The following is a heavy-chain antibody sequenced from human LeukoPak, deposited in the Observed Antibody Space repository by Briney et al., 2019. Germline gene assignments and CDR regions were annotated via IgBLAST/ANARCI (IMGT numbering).Heavy chain of an antibody. J-gene: IGHJ4*02. CDR1: GFTFSSYT. V-gene: IGHV3-21*04. D-gene: IGHD6-19*01. CDR2: ISMSSSYI. CDR3: AKTRLYYSSGWYSFDY. Sequence: GGSLRLSCAASGFTFSSYTMNWVRQAPGKGLEWVSSISMSSSYIYYAESVKGRFTISRDNSKNTLYLQMNSLRAEDTAVYYCAKTRLYYSSGWYSFDYWGQGTLVTVSS.